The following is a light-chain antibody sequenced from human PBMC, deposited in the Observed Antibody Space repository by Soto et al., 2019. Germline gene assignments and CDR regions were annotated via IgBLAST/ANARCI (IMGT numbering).Light chain of an antibody. J-gene: IGLJ1*01. CDR3: SSYTSSSTRV. CDR2: EVS. Sequence: HSVLTQPASVSGSPGQSITISCTGTSSDVGVYNYVSWYQQHPGKAPKLMIYEVSNRPSGVSNRFSGSKSGNTASLTISGLQAEDEADYYCSSYTSSSTRVFGTGTKVTVX. CDR1: SSDVGVYNY. V-gene: IGLV2-14*01.